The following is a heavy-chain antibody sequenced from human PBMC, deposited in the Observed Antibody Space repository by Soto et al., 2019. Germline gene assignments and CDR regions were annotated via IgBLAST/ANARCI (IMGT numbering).Heavy chain of an antibody. CDR2: IYYSGST. CDR3: TRVGNYLEPDA. Sequence: QVQLQESGPRLVKPSQTLSLTCTVSGGSINTGVFYWNWIRQRPGKGLEWIGDIYYSGSTYYNPSLQSRVTMSVVTSTYQFSLKLSSVTAADTAVYYRTRVGNYLEPDAWCQVTRVTSSS. CDR1: GGSINTGVFY. D-gene: IGHD1-7*01. J-gene: IGHJ5*02. V-gene: IGHV4-31*03.